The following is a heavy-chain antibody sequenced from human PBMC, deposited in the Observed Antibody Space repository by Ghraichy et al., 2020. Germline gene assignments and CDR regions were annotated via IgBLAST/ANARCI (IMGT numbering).Heavy chain of an antibody. CDR1: GFTFSSYS. J-gene: IGHJ6*02. CDR3: ARELLNSGSYAYYYGMDV. CDR2: ISSSSSYI. V-gene: IGHV3-21*01. Sequence: SCAASGFTFSSYSMNWVRQAPGKGLEWVSSISSSSSYIYYGDSVKGRFTISRDNAKNSLYLQMNSLRAEDTAVYYCARELLNSGSYAYYYGMDVWGQGTTVTVSS. D-gene: IGHD1-26*01.